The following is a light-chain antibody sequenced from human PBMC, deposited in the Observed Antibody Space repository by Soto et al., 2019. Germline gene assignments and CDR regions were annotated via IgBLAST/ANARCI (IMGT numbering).Light chain of an antibody. J-gene: IGKJ5*01. Sequence: DIVLTQPPLTVALHPAPAATLSCRASQSVSGYLVWYQQKPGQAPRLLIYDASTRAAGIPARFIGSGSGTDFTLTITRLEPEDFAVYYCQQYGSSPRTFGQGTRLENK. V-gene: IGKV3-20*01. CDR1: QSVSGY. CDR2: DAS. CDR3: QQYGSSPRT.